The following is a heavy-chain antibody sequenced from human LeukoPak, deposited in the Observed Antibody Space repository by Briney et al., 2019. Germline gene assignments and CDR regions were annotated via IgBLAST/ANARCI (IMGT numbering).Heavy chain of an antibody. CDR2: ISSSGSTI. Sequence: PGGSLRLSCAASGFTFSSYEMNWVRQAPGKGLEWVSYISSSGSTIYYADSVKGRFTISRDNAKNSLYLQMNSLRAEDTAVYYCAGDSSSWYEGDPWGQGTLVTVSS. D-gene: IGHD6-13*01. J-gene: IGHJ5*02. V-gene: IGHV3-48*03. CDR1: GFTFSSYE. CDR3: AGDSSSWYEGDP.